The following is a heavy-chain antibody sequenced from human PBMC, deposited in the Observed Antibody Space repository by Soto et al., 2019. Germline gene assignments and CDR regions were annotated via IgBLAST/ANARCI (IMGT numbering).Heavy chain of an antibody. Sequence: GSLRLSCAASGFTFSSYAMSWVRQAPGKGLEWVSAISGSGGSTYYADSVKSRFTISRDNSKNTLYLQMNSLRAEDTAVYYCAKDWTYCSGGSCYLGAFDIWGQGTMVTVSS. D-gene: IGHD2-15*01. CDR2: ISGSGGST. CDR3: AKDWTYCSGGSCYLGAFDI. J-gene: IGHJ3*02. V-gene: IGHV3-23*01. CDR1: GFTFSSYA.